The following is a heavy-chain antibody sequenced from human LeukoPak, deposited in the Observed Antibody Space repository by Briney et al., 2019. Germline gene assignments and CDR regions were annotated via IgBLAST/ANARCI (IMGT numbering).Heavy chain of an antibody. V-gene: IGHV3-7*02. CDR3: AKTQGSSWYGADY. J-gene: IGHJ4*02. CDR2: IKQDGSQK. D-gene: IGHD6-13*01. CDR1: GFTFSSYW. Sequence: PGGSLRLSCAASGFTFSSYWMNWVRQTPGKGLEWVALIKQDGSQKYYVDSVRGRFTISRDNANNSLFLQMNSLRAEDTAVYYCAKTQGSSWYGADYWGQGTLVTVSS.